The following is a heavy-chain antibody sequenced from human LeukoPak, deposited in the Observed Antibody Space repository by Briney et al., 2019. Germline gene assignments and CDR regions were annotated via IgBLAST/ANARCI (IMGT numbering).Heavy chain of an antibody. J-gene: IGHJ6*02. Sequence: SETLSLTCTVFGGSISSSSYYWGWIRQPPGKGLEWIGSIYYSGSTYYNPSLKSRVTISVDTSKNQFSLKLSSVTAADTAVYYCARHTTLRDVGSYDSGSYYPPYYYYGMDVWGQGTTVTVSS. D-gene: IGHD3-10*01. CDR1: GGSISSSSYY. CDR2: IYYSGST. V-gene: IGHV4-39*01. CDR3: ARHTTLRDVGSYDSGSYYPPYYYYGMDV.